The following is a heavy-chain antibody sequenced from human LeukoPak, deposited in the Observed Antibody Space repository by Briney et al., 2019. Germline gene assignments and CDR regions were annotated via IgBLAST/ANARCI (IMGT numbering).Heavy chain of an antibody. Sequence: ASVKVSCKASGYTFTSYYMHWVRQAPGQGLEWMGIINPSGGSTSYAQKFPGRVTMTRDTSTSTVYMELSSLRSEDTAVYYCARVSYGLQFDYWGQGTLVTVSS. CDR2: INPSGGST. CDR3: ARVSYGLQFDY. J-gene: IGHJ4*02. D-gene: IGHD3-10*01. CDR1: GYTFTSYY. V-gene: IGHV1-46*01.